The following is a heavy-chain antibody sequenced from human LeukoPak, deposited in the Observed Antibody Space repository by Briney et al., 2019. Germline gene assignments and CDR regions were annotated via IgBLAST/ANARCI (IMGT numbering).Heavy chain of an antibody. J-gene: IGHJ4*02. CDR3: TTDRTDLGYYDSSGYYYESDY. D-gene: IGHD3-22*01. CDR1: GFTFSNAW. Sequence: KSGGSLRLSCAASGFTFSNAWMSWVRQAPGKGLEWVGRIKSKTDGGTTDYAAPVKGRFTISRDDSKNTLYLQMNSLKTEDTAVYYCTTDRTDLGYYDSSGYYYESDYWGQGTLVTVSS. CDR2: IKSKTDGGTT. V-gene: IGHV3-15*01.